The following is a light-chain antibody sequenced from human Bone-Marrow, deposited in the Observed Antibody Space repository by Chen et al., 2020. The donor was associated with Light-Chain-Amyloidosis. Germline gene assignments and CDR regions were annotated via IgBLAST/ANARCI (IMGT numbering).Light chain of an antibody. J-gene: IGLJ3*02. CDR2: DDS. V-gene: IGLV3-21*02. Sequence: SYVLTPPSSVSVTPGQTATIACGGNNIGSTSVHWYQQTPGQAPLLVDNDDSARPAGIPARLSGSKSGNTATLTISRVEAGDEADYYCQVWDRSSDRPVFGGGTKLTVL. CDR1: NIGSTS. CDR3: QVWDRSSDRPV.